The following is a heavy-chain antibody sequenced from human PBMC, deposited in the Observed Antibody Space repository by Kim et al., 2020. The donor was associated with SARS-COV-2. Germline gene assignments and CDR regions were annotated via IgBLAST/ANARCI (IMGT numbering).Heavy chain of an antibody. CDR2: IIPIFGTA. D-gene: IGHD1-26*01. J-gene: IGHJ4*02. CDR3: ARGRGSRGSYLKPFDY. V-gene: IGHV1-69*13. Sequence: SVKVSCKASGGTFSSYAISWVRQAPGQGLEWMGGIIPIFGTANYAQKFQGRVTITADESTSTAYMELSSLRSEDTAVYYCARGRGSRGSYLKPFDYWGQGTLVTVSS. CDR1: GGTFSSYA.